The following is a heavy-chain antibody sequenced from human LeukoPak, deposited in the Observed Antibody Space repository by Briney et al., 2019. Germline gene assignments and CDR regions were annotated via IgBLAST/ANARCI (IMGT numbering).Heavy chain of an antibody. CDR3: ASPQYSSSWYRKNKNWFDP. V-gene: IGHV4-34*01. J-gene: IGHJ5*02. CDR2: INHSGST. D-gene: IGHD6-13*01. CDR1: GGSFSGYY. Sequence: PSETLSLTCAVYGGSFSGYYWSWIRQPPGKGLEWMGEINHSGSTNYNPSLKSRVTISVDTSKNQFSLKLSSVTAADTAVYYCASPQYSSSWYRKNKNWFDPWGQGTLVTVSS.